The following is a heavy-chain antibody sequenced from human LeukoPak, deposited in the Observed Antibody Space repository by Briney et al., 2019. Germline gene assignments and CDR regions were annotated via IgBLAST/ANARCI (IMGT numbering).Heavy chain of an antibody. CDR1: GFTFSSYA. CDR3: ARGYRVLGPDY. D-gene: IGHD5-12*01. CDR2: IWYDGSNK. J-gene: IGHJ4*02. Sequence: GGSLRLSCAASGFTFSSYAMHWVRQAPGKGLEWVAVIWYDGSNKYYADSVKGRFTISRDNSKNTLYLQMNSLRAEDTAVYYCARGYRVLGPDYWGQGTLVTVSS. V-gene: IGHV3-33*08.